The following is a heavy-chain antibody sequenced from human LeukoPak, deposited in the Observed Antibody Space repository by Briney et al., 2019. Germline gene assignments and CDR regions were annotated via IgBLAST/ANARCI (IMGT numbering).Heavy chain of an antibody. J-gene: IGHJ4*02. CDR1: GFTFSSYA. D-gene: IGHD3-10*01. CDR2: ISYDGSNK. V-gene: IGHV3-30-3*01. CDR3: ARLPGTKALDY. Sequence: GGSLRLSCAASGFTFSSYAMHWVRQAPGKGLEWVAVISYDGSNKYYADSVKGRFTISRDNSKNTLYLQMNSLRAEDTAVYYCARLPGTKALDYWGQGTLVTVSS.